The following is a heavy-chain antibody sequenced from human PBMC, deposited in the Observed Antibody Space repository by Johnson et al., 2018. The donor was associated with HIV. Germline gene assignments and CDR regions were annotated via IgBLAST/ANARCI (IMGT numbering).Heavy chain of an antibody. CDR2: IKSKTDGGTT. CDR3: TTGLPGATYDAFDI. Sequence: VQLVESGGGLVKPGGSLRLSCAASGFTFSHAWMSWVRQAPGKGLEWVGRIKSKTDGGTTDYAAPVKGRVTISRDDSKNTLYLQMNSLKTEDTAVYYCTTGLPGATYDAFDIWGEGTMVTVSS. J-gene: IGHJ3*02. V-gene: IGHV3-15*01. CDR1: GFTFSHAW. D-gene: IGHD5-12*01.